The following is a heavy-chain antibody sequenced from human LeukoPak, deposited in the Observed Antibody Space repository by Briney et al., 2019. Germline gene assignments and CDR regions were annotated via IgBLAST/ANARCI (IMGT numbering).Heavy chain of an antibody. J-gene: IGHJ3*02. V-gene: IGHV1-69*11. CDR1: GGTFSSYA. D-gene: IGHD6-13*01. CDR3: AIPHKLVLNAFDI. Sequence: EASVKVSCKASGGTFSSYAISWVRQAPGQGLEWMGRIIPILGTANYAQKFQGRVTITTDESTSTAYMELSSLRSEDTAVYYCAIPHKLVLNAFDIWGQGTMVTVSS. CDR2: IIPILGTA.